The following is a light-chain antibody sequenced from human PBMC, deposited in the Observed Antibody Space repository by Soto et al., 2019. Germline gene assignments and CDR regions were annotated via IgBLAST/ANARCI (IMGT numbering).Light chain of an antibody. Sequence: DIVMTQSPDSLAVSLGERATINCKSSQNILHSPNNKNYLAWYQQKPGQPPKLLISWASTRESGVPDRFSGSGSGKDFTLTISSLQAEDVAVYYCQQYYTSLWAFGQGTKVEIK. CDR2: WAS. V-gene: IGKV4-1*01. CDR3: QQYYTSLWA. J-gene: IGKJ1*01. CDR1: QNILHSPNNKNY.